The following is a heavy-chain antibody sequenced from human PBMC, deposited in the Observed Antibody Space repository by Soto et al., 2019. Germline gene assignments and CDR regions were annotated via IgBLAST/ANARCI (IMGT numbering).Heavy chain of an antibody. D-gene: IGHD3-16*01. CDR2: ISATGGGT. CDR3: AKDRRAGGNSAFYFDF. V-gene: IGHV3-23*01. J-gene: IGHJ4*02. CDR1: GFKFRNYA. Sequence: PGGSLRLSCAASGFKFRNYAMSWVRQAPGKGLEWVSLISATGGGTYYADSVKGRFTISRDNSHNTLYLQVHSLTAEDTAVYYCAKDRRAGGNSAFYFDFWGQGAQVTDSS.